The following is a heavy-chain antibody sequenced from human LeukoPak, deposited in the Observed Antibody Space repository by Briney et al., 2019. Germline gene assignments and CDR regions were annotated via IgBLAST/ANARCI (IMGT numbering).Heavy chain of an antibody. CDR1: GFTFSSDS. CDR3: ARDTSGSSSITYFDS. V-gene: IGHV3-21*01. J-gene: IGHJ4*02. Sequence: GGSPRLSCVASGFTFSSDSMSWVRQAPGKGMEWVSYIDSRSSYIYYADSVKGRFTISRDNAKNSLYLQMNSLRAEDTAVYYCARDTSGSSSITYFDSWGQGTLVTVSS. CDR2: IDSRSSYI. D-gene: IGHD3-10*01.